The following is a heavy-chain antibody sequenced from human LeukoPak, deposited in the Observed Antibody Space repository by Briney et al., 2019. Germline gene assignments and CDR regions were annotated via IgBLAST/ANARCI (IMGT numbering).Heavy chain of an antibody. Sequence: ASVTVSFKASGYTFSSYDINWVRQATGQGLEWMGWMNPNSGNTGYAQKFQGRVTMTRNTSISTAYMELSSLRSEDTALYYCARVTHYCGSTSCYTVYYFDYWGQGTLVTVSS. V-gene: IGHV1-8*01. CDR2: MNPNSGNT. D-gene: IGHD2-2*02. CDR1: GYTFSSYD. CDR3: ARVTHYCGSTSCYTVYYFDY. J-gene: IGHJ4*02.